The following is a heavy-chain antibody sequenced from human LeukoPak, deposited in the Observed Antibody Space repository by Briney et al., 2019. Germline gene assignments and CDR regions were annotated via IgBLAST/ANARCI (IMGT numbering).Heavy chain of an antibody. V-gene: IGHV3-20*04. CDR3: ARGASGSYTSAFDI. Sequence: GGSLRLSCAASGFTFDDYGMSWVRQAPGKGLEWVSGINWNGGSTGYADSVKGRFTISRDNAKNSLYLQMNSLRAEDTALYYCARGASGSYTSAFDIWGQGTMVTVSS. CDR1: GFTFDDYG. J-gene: IGHJ3*02. D-gene: IGHD1-26*01. CDR2: INWNGGST.